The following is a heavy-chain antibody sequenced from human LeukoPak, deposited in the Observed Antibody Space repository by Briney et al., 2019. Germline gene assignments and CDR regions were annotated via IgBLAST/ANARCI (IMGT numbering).Heavy chain of an antibody. J-gene: IGHJ4*02. CDR3: ARRSTLYSSGRFYFDY. CDR2: IIPIFGTA. CDR1: GGTFSSYA. V-gene: IGHV1-69*13. D-gene: IGHD6-19*01. Sequence: SVKVSCKASGGTFSSYAISWVRQAPGQGLEWTGGIIPIFGTANYAQKFQGRVTITADESTSTAYMELSSLRSEDTAVYYCARRSTLYSSGRFYFDYWGQGTLVTVSS.